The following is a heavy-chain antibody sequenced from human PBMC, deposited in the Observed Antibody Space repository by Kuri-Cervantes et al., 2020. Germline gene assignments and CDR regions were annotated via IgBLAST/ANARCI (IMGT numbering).Heavy chain of an antibody. CDR1: GFTFSSYA. Sequence: GGSLRLSCAASGFTFSSYALHWVRQAPGKGLEWVAVISYDGSNKYYADSVKGRFTISRDNSKNTMYLQMNSLRAEDTAVYYCASGAPPSCSAAGCSFSYWGQGTLVTVSS. CDR3: ASGAPPSCSAAGCSFSY. D-gene: IGHD2-15*01. CDR2: ISYDGSNK. J-gene: IGHJ4*02. V-gene: IGHV3-30-3*01.